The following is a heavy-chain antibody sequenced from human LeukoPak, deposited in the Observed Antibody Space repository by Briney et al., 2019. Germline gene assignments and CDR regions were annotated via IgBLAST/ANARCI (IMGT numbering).Heavy chain of an antibody. CDR1: GYTFTSYG. CDR2: ISAYNGNT. Sequence: ALVKVSCKASGYTFTSYGISWVRQAPAQGLEWMGWISAYNGNTNYAQKLQGRVTMTTDTYTSTAYMELRSLRSDDTAVYYCARSDYIAVAGYFDYLVQGTLVTVSS. J-gene: IGHJ4*02. D-gene: IGHD6-19*01. V-gene: IGHV1-18*01. CDR3: ARSDYIAVAGYFDY.